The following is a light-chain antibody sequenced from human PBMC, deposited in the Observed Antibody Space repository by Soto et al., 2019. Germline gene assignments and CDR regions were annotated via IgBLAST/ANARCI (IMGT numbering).Light chain of an antibody. Sequence: QSVLTQPPSVSGTPGQRVTISCTGSSSNIGAGYDVHWYQLLPGTPPKLPIYGNNNRPSGVPDRFSVSTSGTSASLAITGLQAEDEADYYCQSSDTSLSAAVFGGGTKLTVL. CDR1: SSNIGAGYD. V-gene: IGLV1-40*01. CDR2: GNN. CDR3: QSSDTSLSAAV. J-gene: IGLJ2*01.